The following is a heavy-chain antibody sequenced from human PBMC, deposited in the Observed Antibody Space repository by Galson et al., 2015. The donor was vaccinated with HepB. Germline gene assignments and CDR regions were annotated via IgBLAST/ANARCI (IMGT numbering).Heavy chain of an antibody. D-gene: IGHD3-22*01. CDR2: INSDASST. V-gene: IGHV3-74*01. Sequence: SLRLSGAASGFTISTYWMHWVRQAQGKGLVWVSRINSDASSTDYADSVRGRFTISRDNAKNTLYLQMNSLRAEDTAVYYCARDRNLYYYNSGGFLSWGRGTLVTVSS. CDR3: ARDRNLYYYNSGGFLS. CDR1: GFTISTYW. J-gene: IGHJ4*02.